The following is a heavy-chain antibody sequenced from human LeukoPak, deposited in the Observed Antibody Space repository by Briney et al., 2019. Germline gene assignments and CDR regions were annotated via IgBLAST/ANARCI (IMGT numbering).Heavy chain of an antibody. V-gene: IGHV4-4*02. CDR1: GGSINSSDW. CDR2: IYHSGST. CDR3: ARDGYSYGWFY. D-gene: IGHD5-18*01. J-gene: IGHJ4*02. Sequence: SETLSLTCAVSGGSINSSDWWSWVRQPPGKGLEWIGEIYHSGSTNYNPSLKSRVTISVDKSKNQFSLKLSSVTAADTAVYFCARDGYSYGWFYWGQGTLVTVSS.